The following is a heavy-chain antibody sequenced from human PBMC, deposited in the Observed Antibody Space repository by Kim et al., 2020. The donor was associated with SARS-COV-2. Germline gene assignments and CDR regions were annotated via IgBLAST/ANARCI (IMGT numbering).Heavy chain of an antibody. V-gene: IGHV1-8*01. CDR2: MNPNSGNT. Sequence: ASVKVSCKASGYTFTSYDINWVRQATGQGLEWMGWMNPNSGNTGYAQKFQGRVTMTRNTSISTAYMELSSLRSEDTAVYYCARFVSSSGARAHWGQGTLVTVSS. J-gene: IGHJ4*02. CDR1: GYTFTSYD. CDR3: ARFVSSSGARAH. D-gene: IGHD6-13*01.